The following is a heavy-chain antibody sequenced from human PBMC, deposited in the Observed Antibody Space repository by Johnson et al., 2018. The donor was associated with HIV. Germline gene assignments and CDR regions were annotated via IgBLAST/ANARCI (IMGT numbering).Heavy chain of an antibody. CDR1: GFTFNNYA. J-gene: IGHJ3*02. D-gene: IGHD2-15*01. V-gene: IGHV3-23*04. CDR3: ARELGYCSGGSCYDAFDI. Sequence: VQLVESGGGLVQPGGSLRLSCAASGFTFNNYAMSWVRQAPGKGLEWVSAIGATGGNTYYADSVKGRFTVSRDNSKNTLYLQMNSLRAEDTAVYYCARELGYCSGGSCYDAFDIWGQGTMVTVSS. CDR2: IGATGGNT.